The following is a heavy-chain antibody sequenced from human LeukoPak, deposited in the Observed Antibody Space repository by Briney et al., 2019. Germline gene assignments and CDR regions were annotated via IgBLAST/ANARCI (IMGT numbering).Heavy chain of an antibody. CDR3: ARGGWRGLDGYFDL. J-gene: IGHJ2*01. Sequence: GGSLRLSCAASGFSFNIYAMGWVRQAPGKGLEWVSVIGSGSVDKHYADTVRGRFDISRDNSKNRLFLQMNSLRVEDMAVYYCARGGWRGLDGYFDLWGRGTLVTVSS. CDR2: IGSGSVDK. CDR1: GFSFNIYA. V-gene: IGHV3-23*01. D-gene: IGHD6-19*01.